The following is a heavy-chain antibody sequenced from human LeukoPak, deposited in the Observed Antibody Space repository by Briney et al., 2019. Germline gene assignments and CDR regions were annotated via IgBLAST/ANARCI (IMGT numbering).Heavy chain of an antibody. CDR3: AKLQGDSSGYYTYYFDY. V-gene: IGHV1-18*04. CDR2: ISAYNGNT. J-gene: IGHJ4*02. D-gene: IGHD3-22*01. Sequence: ASVKVSCKASGYIFTGYYMHWVRQAPGQGLEWMGWISAYNGNTNYAQNFQGRVTITTDTSTSTAYMELRSLRSDDTAVYYCAKLQGDSSGYYTYYFDYWGQGTLVTVSS. CDR1: GYIFTGYY.